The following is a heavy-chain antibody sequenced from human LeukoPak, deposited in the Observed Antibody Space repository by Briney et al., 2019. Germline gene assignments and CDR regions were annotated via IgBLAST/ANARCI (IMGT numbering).Heavy chain of an antibody. J-gene: IGHJ4*01. D-gene: IGHD3-22*01. Sequence: GRSLRLSCAASGFTFSSYAMSWVRQAPGKGLEWVSAISGSGGSTYYADSVKGRFTISRDNAKNSLYLQMNSLRAEDTAVYYCARGRFHLDSSVYSSFYHWGHGSLVTVSS. V-gene: IGHV3-23*01. CDR3: ARGRFHLDSSVYSSFYH. CDR2: ISGSGGST. CDR1: GFTFSSYA.